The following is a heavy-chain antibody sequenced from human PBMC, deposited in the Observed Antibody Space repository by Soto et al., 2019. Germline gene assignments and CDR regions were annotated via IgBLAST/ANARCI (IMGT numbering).Heavy chain of an antibody. CDR2: ITGASRGI. D-gene: IGHD2-8*01. CDR1: GFSLSSYA. Sequence: EVQLLESGGGLVQPGGSLRLSCAASGFSLSSYAMTWVRQAPGKGLDWVSTITGASRGIYYADSVAGRFIISRDNSKNTLYLHMDNLRAEDTAVYFCAKTNPSRTRTGCNDWFDPWGQGTLVTVAS. CDR3: AKTNPSRTRTGCNDWFDP. V-gene: IGHV3-23*01. J-gene: IGHJ5*02.